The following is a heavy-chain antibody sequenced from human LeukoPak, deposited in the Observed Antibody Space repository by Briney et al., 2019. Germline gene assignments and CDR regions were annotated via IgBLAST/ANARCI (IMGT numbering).Heavy chain of an antibody. J-gene: IGHJ4*02. V-gene: IGHV1-46*01. CDR3: VREEEGGTFDY. D-gene: IGHD3-16*01. CDR2: ITTSGGIT. CDR1: GYTFTGHY. Sequence: ASVKVSCTASGYTFTGHYMHWVRQPPGQGLEWMGLITTSGGITTYAQKFQGRVTMTKDTSTSTVYMEMSSLRSEDTAVYYCVREEEGGTFDYWGQGTLVIVSS.